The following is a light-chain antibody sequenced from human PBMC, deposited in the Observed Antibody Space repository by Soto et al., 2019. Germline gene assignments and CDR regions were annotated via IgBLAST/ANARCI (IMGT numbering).Light chain of an antibody. CDR1: QSVSSSY. V-gene: IGKV3-20*01. Sequence: EIVLTQSPGTLSLSPGERATLSCKASQSVSSSYLAWYQQKPGQAPRLLIYGASSRATGIPDRFSGSGSGTDFTLTISRLEPEDFAVYYCPQYGSAPRTFGQGT. J-gene: IGKJ1*01. CDR2: GAS. CDR3: PQYGSAPRT.